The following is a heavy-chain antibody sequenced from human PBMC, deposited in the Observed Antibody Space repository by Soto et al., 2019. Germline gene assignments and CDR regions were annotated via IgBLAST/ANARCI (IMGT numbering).Heavy chain of an antibody. CDR3: ARGSFGYCSSTSCRTGGMDV. D-gene: IGHD2-2*01. V-gene: IGHV4-34*01. CDR2: INHSGST. CDR1: GGSFSGYY. Sequence: QVQLQQWGAGLLKPSETLSLTCAVYGGSFSGYYWSWIRQPPGKGLEWIGEINHSGSTNYNPSLKSRVTISVDTSKNQLSLKLGSVTDADTAVYYCARGSFGYCSSTSCRTGGMDVWGQGTTVTVSS. J-gene: IGHJ6*02.